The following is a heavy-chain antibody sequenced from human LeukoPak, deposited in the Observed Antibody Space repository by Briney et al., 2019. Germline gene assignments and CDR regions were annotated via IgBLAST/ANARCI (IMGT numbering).Heavy chain of an antibody. CDR2: IRDGGSNK. V-gene: IGHV3-30*02. CDR1: GFTFSSYG. Sequence: GGSLRLSCAASGFTFSSYGMHWVRQAPGKGLEWVAFIRDGGSNKYYADSVKGRFTISRDNSKNTLYLQMNSLRAEDTAVYYCAKDLTRLKVVYDSSGNDYWGQGTLVTVSS. J-gene: IGHJ4*02. D-gene: IGHD3-22*01. CDR3: AKDLTRLKVVYDSSGNDY.